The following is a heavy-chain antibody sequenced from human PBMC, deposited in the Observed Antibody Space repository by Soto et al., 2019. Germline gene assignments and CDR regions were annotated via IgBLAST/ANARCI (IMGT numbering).Heavy chain of an antibody. D-gene: IGHD3-10*01. CDR2: INHSGST. J-gene: IGHJ5*02. CDR3: GIGSMGVLLWFREANNWFDP. Sequence: SETLSLTCAVYGGSFSGYYWSWIRQPPGKGLEWIGEINHSGSTNYNPSRKSRVTISVDTSKNQFSLKLSSVTAADTAVYYCGIGSMGVLLWFREANNWFDPWGQGTLVTVSS. CDR1: GGSFSGYY. V-gene: IGHV4-34*01.